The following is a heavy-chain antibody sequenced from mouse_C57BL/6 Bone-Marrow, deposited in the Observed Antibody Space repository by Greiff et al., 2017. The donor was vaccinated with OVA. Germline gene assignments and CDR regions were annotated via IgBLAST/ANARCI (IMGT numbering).Heavy chain of an antibody. V-gene: IGHV1-19*01. D-gene: IGHD1-1*01. CDR3: ARAHYYGSPYFDY. J-gene: IGHJ2*01. Sequence: EVQLQQSGPVLVKPGASVKMSCKASGYTFTDYYMNWVKQSHGKSLEWIGVINPYNGGTSYNQKFQGKATLTVDKSSSTAYMELNSLTSEDSAVYYCARAHYYGSPYFDYWGQGTTLTVSS. CDR1: GYTFTDYY. CDR2: INPYNGGT.